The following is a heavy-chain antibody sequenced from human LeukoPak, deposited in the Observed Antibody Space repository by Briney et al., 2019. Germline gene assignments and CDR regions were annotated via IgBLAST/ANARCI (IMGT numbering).Heavy chain of an antibody. J-gene: IGHJ4*02. D-gene: IGHD1-26*01. CDR2: INYSGST. Sequence: SETLSLTCTVSGGSFSSGSYYWSWIRQPAGKGLEWIGRINYSGSTNYNPSLKSRVTISVDTSKNQFSLKLSSVTAADTAVYYCARHPPLDSGSYQYYFDYWGQGTLVTVSS. CDR3: ARHPPLDSGSYQYYFDY. V-gene: IGHV4-61*02. CDR1: GGSFSSGSYY.